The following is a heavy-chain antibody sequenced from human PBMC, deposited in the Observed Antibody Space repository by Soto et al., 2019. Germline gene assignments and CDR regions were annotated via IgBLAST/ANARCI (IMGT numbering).Heavy chain of an antibody. D-gene: IGHD1-1*01. Sequence: SETLSLTCTVSGASISGFYWSWIRKSAGKGLEWIGRIYATGPTDYNPSLKSRVMMSVDTSKKQFSLKLRSVTAADTAVYYCVRDGTKTLRDWFDPWGQGISVTVSS. J-gene: IGHJ5*02. CDR1: GASISGFY. CDR3: VRDGTKTLRDWFDP. V-gene: IGHV4-4*07. CDR2: IYATGPT.